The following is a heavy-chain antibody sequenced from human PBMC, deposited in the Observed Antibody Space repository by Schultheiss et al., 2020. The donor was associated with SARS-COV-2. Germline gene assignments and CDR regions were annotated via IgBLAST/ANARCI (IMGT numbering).Heavy chain of an antibody. CDR1: GYTFTSYG. V-gene: IGHV1-18*01. Sequence: ALVKVSCKASGYTFTSYGISWVRQAPGQGLEWMGWISAYNGNTNYAQKLQGRVTMTTDTSTSTAYMELRSLRSDDTAVYYCATDGERYCSGGSCSPAFDYWGQGTLVTVSS. D-gene: IGHD2-15*01. CDR2: ISAYNGNT. J-gene: IGHJ4*02. CDR3: ATDGERYCSGGSCSPAFDY.